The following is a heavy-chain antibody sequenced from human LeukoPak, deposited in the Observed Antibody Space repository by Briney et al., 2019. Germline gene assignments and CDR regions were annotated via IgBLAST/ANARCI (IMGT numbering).Heavy chain of an antibody. CDR3: TRDQMNY. J-gene: IGHJ4*02. Sequence: GGSLRLSCTASEFTVSRNYMLWVRQAPGKGLEWVSLIFSNGDTHYADSVKGRFTISRDTSKNTVSLQMNSLRVVDTAMYYCTRDQMNYWGQGTLVTVSS. CDR2: IFSNGDT. CDR1: EFTVSRNY. V-gene: IGHV3-53*01. D-gene: IGHD5-24*01.